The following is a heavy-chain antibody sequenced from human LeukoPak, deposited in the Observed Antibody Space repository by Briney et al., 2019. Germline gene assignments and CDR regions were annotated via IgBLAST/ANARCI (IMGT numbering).Heavy chain of an antibody. J-gene: IGHJ4*02. CDR3: ARVSGRRDESGGFYDY. CDR1: GFTFSSYS. V-gene: IGHV3-21*01. CDR2: ISSSSSYI. D-gene: IGHD3-22*01. Sequence: PGGSLRLSCAASGFTFSSYSMNWVRQAPGKGLEWVSSISSSSSYIYYADSVKGRFTISRDNAKNSLYLQMNSLRAEDTAVYYCARVSGRRDESGGFYDYWGQGTLVTVSS.